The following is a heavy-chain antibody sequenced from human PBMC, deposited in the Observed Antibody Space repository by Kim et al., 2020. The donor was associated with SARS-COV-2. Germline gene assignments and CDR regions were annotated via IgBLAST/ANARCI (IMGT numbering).Heavy chain of an antibody. Sequence: YYADSVKGRFTISRDNSKNTLYLQMNSLRAEDTAVYYCARERELLGSFDYWGQGTLVTVSS. V-gene: IGHV3-53*01. CDR3: ARERELLGSFDY. J-gene: IGHJ4*02. D-gene: IGHD1-26*01.